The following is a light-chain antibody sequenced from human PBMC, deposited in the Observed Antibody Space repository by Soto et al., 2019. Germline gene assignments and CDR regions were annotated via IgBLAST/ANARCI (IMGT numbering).Light chain of an antibody. CDR2: DIS. CDR1: SSNIGACYD. Sequence: QSVLTQPPSVSGAPGQTVTISCTGSSSNIGACYDVSWYQQHPGKAPKLLIYDISNRPSGVSNRFSGSKSGNTASLAISGLQAEDEADYYCRSYTSSRTGEVFGTGTKVTVL. V-gene: IGLV1-40*01. J-gene: IGLJ1*01. CDR3: RSYTSSRTGEV.